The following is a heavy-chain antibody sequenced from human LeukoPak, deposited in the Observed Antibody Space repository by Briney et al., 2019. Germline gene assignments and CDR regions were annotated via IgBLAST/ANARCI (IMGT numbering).Heavy chain of an antibody. V-gene: IGHV3-30*04. Sequence: GRSLRLSCAASGFTFSRFAMHWVRQAPGKGLEWVAVISFDGSNKYYADSVKGRFTISRDNSKNTLYLQMNSLRAEDTAVYHCARDQTPDYDFWSDFYGYYFDYWGQGTLVTVSS. CDR1: GFTFSRFA. D-gene: IGHD3-3*01. CDR3: ARDQTPDYDFWSDFYGYYFDY. CDR2: ISFDGSNK. J-gene: IGHJ4*02.